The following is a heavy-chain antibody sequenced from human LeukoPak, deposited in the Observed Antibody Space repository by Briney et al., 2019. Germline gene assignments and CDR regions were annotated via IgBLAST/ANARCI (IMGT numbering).Heavy chain of an antibody. D-gene: IGHD6-13*01. CDR3: AKAGYSTSWSFFDY. Sequence: GGSLRLSCAASGFTVSSHYMSWVRQAPGKGLEWVSIIYSGDITYYADSVKGRFTISRDNSKNTLYLQMNSLRAEDTAVYYCAKAGYSTSWSFFDYRGQGTLVTVSS. CDR2: IYSGDIT. J-gene: IGHJ4*02. CDR1: GFTVSSHY. V-gene: IGHV3-53*01.